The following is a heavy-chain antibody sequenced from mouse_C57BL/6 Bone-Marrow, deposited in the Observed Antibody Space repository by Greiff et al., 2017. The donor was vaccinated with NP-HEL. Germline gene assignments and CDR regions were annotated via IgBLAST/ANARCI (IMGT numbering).Heavy chain of an antibody. D-gene: IGHD2-5*01. CDR2: ISNGGGST. V-gene: IGHV5-12*01. Sequence: EVQRVESGGGLVQPGGSLKLSCAASGFTFSDYYMYWVRQTPEKRLEWVAYISNGGGSTYYPDTVKGRFTISRDNAKNTLYLQMSRLKSEDTAMYYCASPYYSNYRYFDVWGTGTTVTVSS. CDR3: ASPYYSNYRYFDV. CDR1: GFTFSDYY. J-gene: IGHJ1*03.